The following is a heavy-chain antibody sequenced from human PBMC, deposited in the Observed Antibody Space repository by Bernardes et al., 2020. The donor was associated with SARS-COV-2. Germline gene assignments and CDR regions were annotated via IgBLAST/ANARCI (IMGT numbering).Heavy chain of an antibody. CDR3: ARVYLSNGLSAAGWWDWFDP. CDR1: GDSVSSNSAA. D-gene: IGHD6-13*01. Sequence: SQTLSLTCAISGDSVSSNSAAWNWIRQSPSRGLEWLGRTYYRSKWYNDYAVSVKSRITINPDTSKNQFSLQLNSVTPEDTAVYYCARVYLSNGLSAAGWWDWFDPWGQGTLVTVSS. J-gene: IGHJ5*02. CDR2: TYYRSKWYN. V-gene: IGHV6-1*01.